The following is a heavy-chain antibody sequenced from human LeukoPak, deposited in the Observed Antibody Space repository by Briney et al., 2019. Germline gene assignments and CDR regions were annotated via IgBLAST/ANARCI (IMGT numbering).Heavy chain of an antibody. Sequence: ALVKVSCKASGYTFTSYYMHWVRQAPGQGLEWIGIINPSGGSTSYAQKLQGRVTMTRDMSTSTVYMELSSLRSEDTAVYYCARDSVTGTTEYYYYYMDVWGKGTTVTVSS. D-gene: IGHD1-7*01. CDR3: ARDSVTGTTEYYYYYMDV. J-gene: IGHJ6*03. CDR1: GYTFTSYY. V-gene: IGHV1-46*01. CDR2: INPSGGST.